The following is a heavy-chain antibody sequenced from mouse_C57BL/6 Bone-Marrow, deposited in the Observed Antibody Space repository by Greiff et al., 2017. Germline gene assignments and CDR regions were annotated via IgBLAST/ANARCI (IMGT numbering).Heavy chain of an antibody. V-gene: IGHV5-17*01. Sequence: EVQRVESGGGLVKPGGSLKLSCAASGFTFSDYGMHWVRQAPEKGLEWVAYISSGSSTLYYADTLKGRFTIARDNAKNTLFLQMTSLRSEDTAMYYCARDYYGSSSYFDYWGQGTTLTVSS. CDR2: ISSGSSTL. CDR1: GFTFSDYG. J-gene: IGHJ2*01. D-gene: IGHD1-1*01. CDR3: ARDYYGSSSYFDY.